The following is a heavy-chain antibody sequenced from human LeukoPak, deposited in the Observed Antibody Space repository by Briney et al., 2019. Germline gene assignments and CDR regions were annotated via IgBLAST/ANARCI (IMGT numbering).Heavy chain of an antibody. CDR2: INWNGGST. Sequence: GGSLRLSCAASGFTFDDYAMSWVRQAPGKGLEWVSGINWNGGSTGYADSVKGRFTISRDNAKNSLYLQMNSLRAEDTALYYCARGPSVWFGEYHDYWGQGTLVTVSS. J-gene: IGHJ4*02. CDR3: ARGPSVWFGEYHDY. V-gene: IGHV3-20*04. D-gene: IGHD3-10*01. CDR1: GFTFDDYA.